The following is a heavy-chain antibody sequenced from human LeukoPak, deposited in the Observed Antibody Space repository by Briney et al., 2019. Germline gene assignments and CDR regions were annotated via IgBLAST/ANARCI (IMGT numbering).Heavy chain of an antibody. CDR1: GGTFSSYA. Sequence: ASVKVSCKASGGTFSSYAISWVRQAPGQGLEWMGGIIPIFGTANYAQKFQGRVTITADESTSTAYMELSSLRSEDTAVYYCARALVAYDSSGYTHFDYWGQGTLVTVSS. D-gene: IGHD3-22*01. CDR2: IIPIFGTA. J-gene: IGHJ4*02. V-gene: IGHV1-69*13. CDR3: ARALVAYDSSGYTHFDY.